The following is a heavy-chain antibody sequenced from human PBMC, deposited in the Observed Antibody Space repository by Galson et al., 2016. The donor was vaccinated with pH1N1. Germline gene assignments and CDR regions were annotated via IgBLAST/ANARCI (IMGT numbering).Heavy chain of an antibody. J-gene: IGHJ6*02. CDR1: GLIFNAYA. D-gene: IGHD6-25*01. CDR3: ARAGRLLGPYHYYAMDV. Sequence: SLRLSCAASGLIFNAYAMSWVRQAPGKGLEWVSVIGGSGGGTYYADSVKGRFSISRDNSKNTLFLQMNSLRAEDTAVYYCARAGRLLGPYHYYAMDVWGQGTTVTVSS. CDR2: IGGSGGGT. V-gene: IGHV3-23*01.